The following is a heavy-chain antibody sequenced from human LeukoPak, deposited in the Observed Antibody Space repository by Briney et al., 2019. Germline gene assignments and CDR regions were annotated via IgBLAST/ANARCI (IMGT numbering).Heavy chain of an antibody. CDR1: GFTLSSYR. J-gene: IGHJ4*02. CDR2: ISSSSGYI. CDR3: AGDIAVTGLYYFDY. D-gene: IGHD6-19*01. Sequence: GGSLRLSCAASGFTLSSYRMNWVRQAPGKGLEWVSSISSSSGYIYYADSVKGRFTISRDNAKNSLYLQMNSLRAEDTAVYYCAGDIAVTGLYYFDYWGQGTLVTVSS. V-gene: IGHV3-21*01.